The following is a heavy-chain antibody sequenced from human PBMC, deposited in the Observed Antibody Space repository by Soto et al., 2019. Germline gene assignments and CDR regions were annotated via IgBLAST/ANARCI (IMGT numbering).Heavy chain of an antibody. Sequence: QLQLQESGSGLVKPSQTLSLTCAVSGGSISSGGYSWSWIRQPPGKGLEWIGYIYHSGSTYYNPSLKSRVTLAVARSKNQFSLKLSSVTAADTAVYSCASAYCISTSCSPFAYWGQGTLVTVSS. CDR1: GGSISSGGYS. J-gene: IGHJ4*02. D-gene: IGHD2-2*01. CDR3: ASAYCISTSCSPFAY. V-gene: IGHV4-30-2*01. CDR2: IYHSGST.